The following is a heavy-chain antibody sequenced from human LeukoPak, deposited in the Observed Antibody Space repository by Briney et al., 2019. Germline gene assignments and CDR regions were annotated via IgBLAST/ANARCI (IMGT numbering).Heavy chain of an antibody. D-gene: IGHD3-16*02. CDR1: AGSFRGYY. V-gene: IGHV4-34*01. CDR3: ARGRDIKYYDYIWGNDRYCNVFDI. Sequence: SETLSLTCGVHAGSFRGYYWNWIRQPPGKGLEWVGEINHNGVTNYNPSLKSRVTISLDTPKNQLSLKLRSVTAADTAVYYCARGRDIKYYDYIWGNDRYCNVFDIWGQGTMAVVS. J-gene: IGHJ3*02. CDR2: INHNGVT.